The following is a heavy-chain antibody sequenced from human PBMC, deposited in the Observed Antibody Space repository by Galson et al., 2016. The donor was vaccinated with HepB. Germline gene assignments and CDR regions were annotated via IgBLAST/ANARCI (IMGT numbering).Heavy chain of an antibody. CDR3: ARLFASGRKYDAFDI. D-gene: IGHD3-10*01. Sequence: ETLSLTCTVSGGSVTASPYYHAWIRQPPGKGLEWIGTLSYSGSAYYNPSLKSHFTISMGASRNQFSLQLTSVTAADTAVYYCARLFASGRKYDAFDIGGQGTVVTVSS. J-gene: IGHJ3*02. V-gene: IGHV4-39*01. CDR2: LSYSGSA. CDR1: GGSVTASPYY.